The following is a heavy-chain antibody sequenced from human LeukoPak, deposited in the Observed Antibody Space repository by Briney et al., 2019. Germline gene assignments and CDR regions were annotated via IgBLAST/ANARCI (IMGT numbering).Heavy chain of an antibody. J-gene: IGHJ4*02. CDR2: ISSSSYI. CDR1: GFTFSSYS. V-gene: IGHV3-21*01. Sequence: RGSLRLSCAASGFTFSSYSMNWVRQAPGKGLEWVSSISSSSYIYYADSVKGRFTISRDNAKNSLYLQMNSLRAEDTAVYYCARKGDSSSCFDYWGQGTLVTVSS. CDR3: ARKGDSSSCFDY. D-gene: IGHD6-13*01.